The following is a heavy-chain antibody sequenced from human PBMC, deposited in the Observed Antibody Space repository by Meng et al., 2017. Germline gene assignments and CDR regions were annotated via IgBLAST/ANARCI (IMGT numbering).Heavy chain of an antibody. Sequence: SETLSLTCTVSGGSISSSSYYWGWIRQPPGKGLEWIGSIYYSGITYYNPSLKSRVTISVDTSKNQFSLKLSSVTAADTAVYYCARQYSGSYETYDYWGQGTLVTVSS. CDR3: ARQYSGSYETYDY. J-gene: IGHJ4*02. CDR1: GGSISSSSYY. V-gene: IGHV4-39*07. CDR2: IYYSGIT. D-gene: IGHD1-26*01.